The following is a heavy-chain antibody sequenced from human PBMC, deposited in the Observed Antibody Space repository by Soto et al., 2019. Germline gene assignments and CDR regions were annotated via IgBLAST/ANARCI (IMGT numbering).Heavy chain of an antibody. D-gene: IGHD5-12*01. V-gene: IGHV4-59*01. J-gene: IGHJ4*02. CDR1: GGSISSYY. Sequence: SETLSLTCTVSGGSISSYYWSWIRQPPGKGLEWIGYIYYSGSTNYNPSLKSRVTISVDTSKNQFSLKLSSVTAADTAVYYCARGRDGYNHRGQGTLVTVSS. CDR3: ARGRDGYNH. CDR2: IYYSGST.